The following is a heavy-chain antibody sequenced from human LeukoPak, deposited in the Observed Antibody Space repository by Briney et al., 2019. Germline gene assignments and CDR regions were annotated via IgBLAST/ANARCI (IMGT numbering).Heavy chain of an antibody. Sequence: ASVKVSCKASGYTFTSYAMHWVRQAPGQRLEWMGWINAGNGNTKYSQKFQGRVTITRDTSASTAYMGLSSLRSEDTAVYYCARGWRVRLTGPTVGSNWFDPWGQGTLVTVSS. CDR1: GYTFTSYA. V-gene: IGHV1-3*01. D-gene: IGHD3-9*01. CDR3: ARGWRVRLTGPTVGSNWFDP. CDR2: INAGNGNT. J-gene: IGHJ5*02.